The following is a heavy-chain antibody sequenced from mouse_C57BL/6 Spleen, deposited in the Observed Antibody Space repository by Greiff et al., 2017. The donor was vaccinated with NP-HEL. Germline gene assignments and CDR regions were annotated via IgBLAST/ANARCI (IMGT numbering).Heavy chain of an antibody. CDR1: GYAFSSSW. V-gene: IGHV1-82*01. D-gene: IGHD2-1*01. J-gene: IGHJ2*01. Sequence: QVHVKQSGPELVKPGASVKISCKASGYAFSSSWMNWVKQRPGKGLEWIGRIYPGDGDTNYTGKFKGKATLTADKSSSTAYMQLSSLTSEDSAVYFCARWVYGNYFDYWGQGTTLTVSS. CDR2: IYPGDGDT. CDR3: ARWVYGNYFDY.